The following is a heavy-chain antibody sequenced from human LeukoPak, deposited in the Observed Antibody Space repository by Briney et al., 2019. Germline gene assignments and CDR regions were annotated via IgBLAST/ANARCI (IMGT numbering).Heavy chain of an antibody. Sequence: PSETLSLTCAVYGGSFSGYYWSWICQPPGKGLEWIGEINHSGSTNYNPSLKSRVTISVDTSKNQFSLKLSSVTAADTAVYYCARGDDTTGYFDLWGRGTLVTVSS. V-gene: IGHV4-34*01. CDR3: ARGDDTTGYFDL. CDR2: INHSGST. D-gene: IGHD3-9*01. CDR1: GGSFSGYY. J-gene: IGHJ2*01.